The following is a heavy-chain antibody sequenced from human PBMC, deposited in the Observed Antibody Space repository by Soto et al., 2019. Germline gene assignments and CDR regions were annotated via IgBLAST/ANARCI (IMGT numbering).Heavy chain of an antibody. J-gene: IGHJ4*02. CDR3: ARASRSGSYSWSY. Sequence: SVKVSCKASGCTFSSYAISWVRQAPGQGREWMGGIIPIVGTANYAQKFQGRITITADESTSTAHMELSSLRSEDTAVYSCARASRSGSYSWSYWGQGTLVTVSS. CDR1: GCTFSSYA. CDR2: IIPIVGTA. V-gene: IGHV1-69*13. D-gene: IGHD1-26*01.